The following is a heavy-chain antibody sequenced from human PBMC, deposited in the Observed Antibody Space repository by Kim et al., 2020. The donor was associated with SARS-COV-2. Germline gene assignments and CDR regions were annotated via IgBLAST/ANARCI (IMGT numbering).Heavy chain of an antibody. CDR3: ARFHSGDCDY. J-gene: IGHJ4*02. D-gene: IGHD6-19*01. Sequence: ASVKVSCKASGYTFTSYGFNWVRQATGQGLEWMGWISAYNGNKNYTQKLQGRVTMTTNTSTSTAYMELRSLRSEDTAVYYCARFHSGDCDYWGQGTLVTVTS. CDR1: GYTFTSYG. CDR2: ISAYNGNK. V-gene: IGHV1-18*04.